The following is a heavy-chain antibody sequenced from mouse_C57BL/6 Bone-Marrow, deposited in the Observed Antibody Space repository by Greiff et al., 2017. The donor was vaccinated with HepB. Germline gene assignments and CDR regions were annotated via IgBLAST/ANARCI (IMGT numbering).Heavy chain of an antibody. CDR3: ARDDYDQAWFAY. V-gene: IGHV7-1*01. CDR2: SRNKANDYTT. D-gene: IGHD2-4*01. Sequence: EVKVIESGGGLVQSGRSLRLSCATSGFTFSDFYMEWVRQAPGKGLEWIAASRNKANDYTTEYSASVKGRFIVSRDTSQSILYLQMNALRAEDTAIYYCARDDYDQAWFAYWGQGTLVTVSA. CDR1: GFTFSDFY. J-gene: IGHJ3*01.